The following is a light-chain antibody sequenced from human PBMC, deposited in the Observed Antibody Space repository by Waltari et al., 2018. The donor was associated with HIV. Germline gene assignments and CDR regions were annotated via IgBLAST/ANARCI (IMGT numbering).Light chain of an antibody. CDR1: QNVITN. V-gene: IGKV3-15*01. J-gene: IGKJ1*01. CDR2: GAS. CDR3: QQYSGWPRT. Sequence: EIVMTQSPATLSVSPGERVTLSCRASQNVITNLAWYQQKPGQAPSLLIYGASTRASGIPARFTGGGSGSDFTLTINSLQSEDCGLYYCQQYSGWPRTFGQGTKV.